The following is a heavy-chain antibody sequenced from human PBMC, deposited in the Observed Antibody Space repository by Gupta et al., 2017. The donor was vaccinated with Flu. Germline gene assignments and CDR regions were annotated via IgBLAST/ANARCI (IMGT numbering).Heavy chain of an antibody. CDR3: ARYVDTGRSGYSDDTFDI. Sequence: SWVRQAPGKGLEWVASIKEDGSEKYYLDSVKGRFTISRDNAKNSVYLQMSSLRAEDSAVYFCARYVDTGRSGYSDDTFDIWGQGTMVNVSS. J-gene: IGHJ3*02. V-gene: IGHV3-7*01. D-gene: IGHD3-3*01. CDR2: IKEDGSEK.